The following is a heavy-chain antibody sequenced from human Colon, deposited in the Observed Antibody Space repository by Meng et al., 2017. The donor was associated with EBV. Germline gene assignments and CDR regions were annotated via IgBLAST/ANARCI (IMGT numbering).Heavy chain of an antibody. CDR1: GDSISNTW. J-gene: IGHJ4*02. V-gene: IGHV4-4*02. CDR3: ARNGDYNPGLY. Sequence: VQLQELGPRLVTPSWTLSLTCAVSGDSISNTWWSWVRQPPGKGLEWIGEIYHSGTTNYNPSLRSRVTISVDKSKNQFSLQLTSVTAADTAVYYCARNGDYNPGLYWGQGTLVTVSS. CDR2: IYHSGTT. D-gene: IGHD4-17*01.